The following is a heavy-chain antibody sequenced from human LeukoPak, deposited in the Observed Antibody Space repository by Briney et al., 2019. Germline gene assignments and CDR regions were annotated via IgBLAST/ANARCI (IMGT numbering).Heavy chain of an antibody. J-gene: IGHJ5*02. CDR2: FSYTGSA. CDR1: GGSISSYY. CDR3: ARGLEYSSSTNWFDP. V-gene: IGHV4-59*08. D-gene: IGHD6-6*01. Sequence: SETLSLTCTVSGGSISSYYWSWIRQPPRKGLEWIGYFSYTGSANSNPSLKSRVTISVDTSKNQFSLKLSSVTAADTAVYFCARGLEYSSSTNWFDPWGQGTLVIVSS.